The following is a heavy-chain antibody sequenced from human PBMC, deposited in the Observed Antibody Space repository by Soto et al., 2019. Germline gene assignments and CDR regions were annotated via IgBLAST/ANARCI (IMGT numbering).Heavy chain of an antibody. D-gene: IGHD1-7*01. V-gene: IGHV3-74*01. J-gene: IGHJ4*02. CDR3: AKAGDWNYVFDF. Sequence: GGSLRLSCAASVFSFTHYRIHWVRQVPGKGLEWVCRVNADGSSTNYAGFAKGRFTISRDNSKNTAYLEMNNLRVDDTALYYCAKAGDWNYVFDFWGQGTSVTVSS. CDR2: VNADGSST. CDR1: VFSFTHYR.